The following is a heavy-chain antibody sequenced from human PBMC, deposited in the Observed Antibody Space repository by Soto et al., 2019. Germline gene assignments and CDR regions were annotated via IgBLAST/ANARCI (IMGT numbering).Heavy chain of an antibody. CDR1: GGSFSGYY. V-gene: IGHV4-34*01. CDR2: INHSGST. J-gene: IGHJ6*03. D-gene: IGHD2-15*01. CDR3: ARGPYCSGGSCYFTRYYYYYYYMDV. Sequence: SETLSLTCAVYGGSFSGYYWSWIRQPPGKGLEWIGEINHSGSTNYNPSLKSRVTISVDTSKNQFSLKLSSVTAADTAVYYCARGPYCSGGSCYFTRYYYYYYYMDVWGKGTTVTVSS.